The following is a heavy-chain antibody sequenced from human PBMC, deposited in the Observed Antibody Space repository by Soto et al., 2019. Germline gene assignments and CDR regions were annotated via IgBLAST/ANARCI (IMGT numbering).Heavy chain of an antibody. CDR2: INPSGGST. J-gene: IGHJ4*02. D-gene: IGHD3-3*01. CDR1: GYTFTSYY. V-gene: IGHV1-46*01. Sequence: ASVKVSCKASGYTFTSYYMHWVRQAPGQGLEWMGIINPSGGSTSYAQKFQGRVTMTRDTSTSTVYMELSSLRSEDTAVYYCLFSYRPGVMIDYRGQGTLVTVSS. CDR3: LFSYRPGVMIDY.